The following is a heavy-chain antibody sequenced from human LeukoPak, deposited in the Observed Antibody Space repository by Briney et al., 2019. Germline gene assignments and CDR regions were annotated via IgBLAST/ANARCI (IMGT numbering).Heavy chain of an antibody. D-gene: IGHD3-22*01. V-gene: IGHV3-7*04. CDR2: IKQDGSEK. Sequence: GGSLRLSCAASGFTFSSYWMSWVRQAPGKGLEWVANIKQDGSEKYYVDSVKGRSTISRDNAKNSLYLQMNSLRAEDTAVYHCARGETYYYDSSGYYWRYWGQGTLVTVSS. J-gene: IGHJ4*02. CDR3: ARGETYYYDSSGYYWRY. CDR1: GFTFSSYW.